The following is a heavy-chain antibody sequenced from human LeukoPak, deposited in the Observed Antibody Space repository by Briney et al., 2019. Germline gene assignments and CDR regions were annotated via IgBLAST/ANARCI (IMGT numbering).Heavy chain of an antibody. CDR2: VNYVSST. CDR3: ARTQSQSGSYRYYYGY. D-gene: IGHD1-26*01. CDR1: VASAGSAGYH. J-gene: IGHJ4*02. V-gene: IGHV4-61*08. Sequence: LETLSLTCSLSVASAGSAGYHWSWIRQPPGGGLEWVGYVNYVSSTNYNPSLKSRVTMSVDPSRNQFSLKLISVTAADTSVYYCARTQSQSGSYRYYYGYWGQGTPVTVS.